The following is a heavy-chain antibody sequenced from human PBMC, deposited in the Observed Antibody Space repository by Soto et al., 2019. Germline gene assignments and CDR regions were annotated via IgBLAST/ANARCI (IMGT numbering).Heavy chain of an antibody. CDR2: GSYSGTT. CDR3: ARSSTGAQFEF. V-gene: IGHV4-61*01. J-gene: IGHJ4*02. CDR1: GVSVSSGSFY. Sequence: SETLSLTCTVSGVSVSSGSFYWAWIRQPPGKGLEWIGFGSYSGTTNYKPSLKSRVTISVDTSRSQISLKVSSLTAADTAVYYCARSSTGAQFEFWGRGTLVTVSS. D-gene: IGHD3-10*01.